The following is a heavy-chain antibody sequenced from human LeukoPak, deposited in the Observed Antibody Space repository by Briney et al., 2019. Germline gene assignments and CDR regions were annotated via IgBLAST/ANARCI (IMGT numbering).Heavy chain of an antibody. CDR1: GGTFSSYA. CDR3: ARGLRGTYYYDSSGYSGYYFDY. D-gene: IGHD3-22*01. V-gene: IGHV1-69*05. Sequence: SVKVSCKASGGTFSSYAISWVRQAPGQGLEWMGRIIPIFGTANYAQKFQGRVTITTDESTSTAYMELSSLRSEDTAVYYCARGLRGTYYYDSSGYSGYYFDYWGQGTLVTVSS. J-gene: IGHJ4*02. CDR2: IIPIFGTA.